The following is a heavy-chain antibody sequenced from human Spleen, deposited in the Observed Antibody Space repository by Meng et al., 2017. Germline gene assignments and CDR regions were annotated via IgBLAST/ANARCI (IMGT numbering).Heavy chain of an antibody. CDR3: AREGKYSSGYDY. V-gene: IGHV1-2*06. CDR1: GYTFTGYY. D-gene: IGHD6-19*01. J-gene: IGHJ4*02. Sequence: ASVKVSCKASGYTFTGYYMHWVRQAPGQGLEWMGRINPNSAGTNYAQKFQGRATMTSDTSVSTGYMELSRLTSDDTAVYYCAREGKYSSGYDYWGQGTLVTVSS. CDR2: INPNSAGT.